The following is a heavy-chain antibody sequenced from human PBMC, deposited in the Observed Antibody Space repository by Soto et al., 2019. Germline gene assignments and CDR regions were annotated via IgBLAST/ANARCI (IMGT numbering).Heavy chain of an antibody. D-gene: IGHD6-13*01. CDR1: GGTFSSYT. CDR3: ARGTDGSSWDRGDAFDI. J-gene: IGHJ3*02. V-gene: IGHV1-69*02. Sequence: ASVKVSCKASGGTFSSYTISWVRQAPGQGLEWMGRIIPILGIANYAQKFQGRVTITADKSTSTAYMELSSLRSEDTAVYYCARGTDGSSWDRGDAFDIWGQGTMVTVSS. CDR2: IIPILGIA.